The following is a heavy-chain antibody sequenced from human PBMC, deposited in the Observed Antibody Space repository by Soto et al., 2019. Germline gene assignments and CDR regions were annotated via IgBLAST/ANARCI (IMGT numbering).Heavy chain of an antibody. CDR1: GGSISSGDYY. CDR3: ARLLWFGELKGCFDP. J-gene: IGHJ5*02. CDR2: IYYSGST. Sequence: SETLSLTCTVSGGSISSGDYYWSWIRQPPGKGLEWIGYIYYSGSTYYNPSLKSRVTISVDTSKNQFSLKLSSVTAADTAVYYCARLLWFGELKGCFDPWGQGXLVTVYS. D-gene: IGHD3-10*01. V-gene: IGHV4-30-4*01.